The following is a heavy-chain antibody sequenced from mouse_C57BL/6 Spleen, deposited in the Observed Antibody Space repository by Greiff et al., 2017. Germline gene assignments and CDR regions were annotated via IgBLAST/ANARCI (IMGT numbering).Heavy chain of an antibody. V-gene: IGHV1-50*01. D-gene: IGHD3-1*01. CDR3: ARGLEGYAMDY. CDR2: IDPSDSYT. CDR1: GYTFTSYW. J-gene: IGHJ4*01. Sequence: QVQLQQSGAELVKPGASVKLSCKASGYTFTSYWMQWVKQRPGQGLEWIGEIDPSDSYTNYNQKFKGKATLTVDTSSSTAYMQLSSLTSEDSAVYYCARGLEGYAMDYWGQGTSVTVSS.